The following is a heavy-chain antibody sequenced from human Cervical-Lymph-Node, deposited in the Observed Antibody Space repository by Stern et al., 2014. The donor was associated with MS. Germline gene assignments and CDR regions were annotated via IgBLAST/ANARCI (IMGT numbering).Heavy chain of an antibody. Sequence: HLQLQESGSGLVKPSQTLSVTCTVSGDSISTSGYSWSWIRQPPGKGLEWIGYIFQSGSTHYNPSLKSRVSISVDTSKNQFSLKLNSVTAADTAVYYCARKTTVSTYFFDSWGQGTLVTVSS. CDR3: ARKTTVSTYFFDS. CDR1: GDSISTSGYS. J-gene: IGHJ4*02. V-gene: IGHV4-30-2*01. CDR2: IFQSGST. D-gene: IGHD4-17*01.